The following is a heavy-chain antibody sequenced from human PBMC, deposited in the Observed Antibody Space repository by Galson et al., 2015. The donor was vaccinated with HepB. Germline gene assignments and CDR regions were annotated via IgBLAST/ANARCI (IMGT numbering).Heavy chain of an antibody. CDR1: GYTFTGYY. J-gene: IGHJ3*02. Sequence: SVKVSCKASGYTFTGYYLHWVRQAPGQGLEWMGWVSPTSGATDYAQKFQGRVTLTRDMSINTAYMELSSLTSDDTALYYCARDGIFSRDYDGFDIWGQGTMTTVSS. CDR3: ARDGIFSRDYDGFDI. D-gene: IGHD1-14*01. V-gene: IGHV1-2*02. CDR2: VSPTSGAT.